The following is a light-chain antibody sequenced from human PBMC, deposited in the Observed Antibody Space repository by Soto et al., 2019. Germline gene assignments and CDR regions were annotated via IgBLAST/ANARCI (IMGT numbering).Light chain of an antibody. CDR2: LNSDGSH. V-gene: IGLV4-69*01. CDR1: SGHSSYA. Sequence: QPVLTQSPSASASLGASVKLTCTLSSGHSSYAIAWHQQQPEKGPRYLMKLNSDGSHSKGDEIPDRFSGSSSGAERYLTIPSLQSEDEADYNCQTWGTGPVVFGGGTKLTVL. J-gene: IGLJ2*01. CDR3: QTWGTGPVV.